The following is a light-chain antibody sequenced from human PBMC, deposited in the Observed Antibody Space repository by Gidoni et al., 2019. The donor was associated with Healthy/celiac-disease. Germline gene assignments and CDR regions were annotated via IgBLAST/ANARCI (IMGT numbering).Light chain of an antibody. J-gene: IGKJ1*01. CDR1: QSVSSN. CDR2: GAS. V-gene: IGKV3-15*01. Sequence: EIVMTQSPATQSVAPGERATLSCRASQSVSSNLAWYQQKPGQAPRLLIYGASTRATGIPARFSGSGSGTEFTPTISSLQSEDFAVYYCQQYNNWPPWTFXQXTKVEIK. CDR3: QQYNNWPPWT.